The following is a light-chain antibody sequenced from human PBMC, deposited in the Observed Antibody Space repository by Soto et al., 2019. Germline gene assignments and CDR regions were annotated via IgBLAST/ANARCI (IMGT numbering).Light chain of an antibody. CDR3: QQYNNWPRT. Sequence: ETVMTQSPATLSGSPGERDTLSCRASQSVNSNLAWYQQKPGQAPRLLIYGASTRAAGIPGRFSGSGSGTEFTLTISSLQSEDFAVYYCQQYNNWPRTFGPGTRVDIK. CDR1: QSVNSN. J-gene: IGKJ3*01. V-gene: IGKV3D-15*01. CDR2: GAS.